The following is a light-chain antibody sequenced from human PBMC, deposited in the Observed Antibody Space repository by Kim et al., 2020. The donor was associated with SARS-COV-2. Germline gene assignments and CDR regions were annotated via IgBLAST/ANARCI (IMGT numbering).Light chain of an antibody. J-gene: IGKJ4*01. CDR2: WAS. CDR3: QQYYSTPLT. V-gene: IGKV4-1*01. CDR1: QSVFHISYKKNL. Sequence: DIVMTQSPDSLAVSLGERATINCGSSQSVFHISYKKNLLAWYQQKPGQPPKLLIYWASTRESGVPDRFSGSESGTDFTLTISSLQAEDVAVYFCQQYYSTPLTFGGGTKVDIK.